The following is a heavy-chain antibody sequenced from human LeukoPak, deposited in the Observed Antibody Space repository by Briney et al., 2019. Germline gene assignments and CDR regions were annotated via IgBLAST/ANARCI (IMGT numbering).Heavy chain of an antibody. V-gene: IGHV5-51*01. D-gene: IGHD3-22*01. Sequence: GESLKISCKGSGYSFTSYWLGWVRQMPGKGLEWMGIIYPGDSDTRYSPSFQGQVTISADKSISTAYLQWSSLKASDTAMYYCARRPTYDSSGYYLPGWAFDIWGQGTMVTVSS. J-gene: IGHJ3*02. CDR1: GYSFTSYW. CDR2: IYPGDSDT. CDR3: ARRPTYDSSGYYLPGWAFDI.